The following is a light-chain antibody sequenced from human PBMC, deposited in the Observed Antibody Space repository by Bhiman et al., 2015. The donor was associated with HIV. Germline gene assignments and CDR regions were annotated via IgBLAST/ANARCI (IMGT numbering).Light chain of an antibody. CDR3: SSYSSTTVYV. V-gene: IGLV2-14*01. CDR2: DVY. Sequence: QSALTQPASVSGSPGQSITISCTAASTDVGGFNYVSWLQQHPGKAPKLLIYDVYKRPSGVSNRFSGSKSGNTASLTISGLQADDEADYYCSSYSSTTVYVFGTGPGSSS. J-gene: IGLJ1*01. CDR1: STDVGGFNY.